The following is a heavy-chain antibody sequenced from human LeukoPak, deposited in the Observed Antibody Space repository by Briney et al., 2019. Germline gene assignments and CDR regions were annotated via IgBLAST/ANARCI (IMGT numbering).Heavy chain of an antibody. CDR3: ARVSSSGWYPDY. J-gene: IGHJ4*02. CDR1: GGSISSYY. Sequence: SETLSLTCTVSGGSISSYYWSWIRQPPGKGLEWIGYIYYSGSTNYSPSLKSRVTISVDTSKNQFSLKLSSVTAADTAVYYCARVSSSGWYPDYWGQGTLVTVSS. CDR2: IYYSGST. D-gene: IGHD6-19*01. V-gene: IGHV4-59*01.